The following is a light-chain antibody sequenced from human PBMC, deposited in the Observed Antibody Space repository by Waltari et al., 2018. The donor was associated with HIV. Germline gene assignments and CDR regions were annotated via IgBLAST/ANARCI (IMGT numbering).Light chain of an antibody. CDR2: HNN. CDR3: AAWDDGLNAL. Sequence: QSVLTQAPSASGTPGQRVTISCSGMRSNIGVNSVTWYQQLPGTAPILLIYHNNQRPSGVPDRVSGSKSGTPASLAISGLQSEDEADYYCAAWDDGLNALFGGGTKLTVL. J-gene: IGLJ2*01. V-gene: IGLV1-44*01. CDR1: RSNIGVNS.